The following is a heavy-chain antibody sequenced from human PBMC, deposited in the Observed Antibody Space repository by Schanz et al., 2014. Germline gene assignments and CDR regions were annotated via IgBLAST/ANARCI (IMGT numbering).Heavy chain of an antibody. J-gene: IGHJ4*02. CDR1: GFTVSSNH. CDR3: ARDNYYGSGSCAY. V-gene: IGHV3-21*06. Sequence: EGQLAESGGGLVQPGGSLRLSCAVSGFTVSSNHMSWVRQAPGKGLEWVSSISGRSSHIYYADSVKGRFSISRDNAKNSMYLHMKSLRGEDTAVYYCARDNYYGSGSCAYWGQGTLVTVSS. CDR2: ISGRSSHI. D-gene: IGHD3-10*01.